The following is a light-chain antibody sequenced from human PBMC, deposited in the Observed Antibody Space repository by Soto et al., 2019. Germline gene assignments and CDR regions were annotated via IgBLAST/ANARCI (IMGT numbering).Light chain of an antibody. CDR1: QSVSSSY. V-gene: IGKV3-20*01. Sequence: EVVSTQSPGTLSVSPGERATLSCRGSQSVSSSYLAWYQQKPGQAPRLLIYGASSRATGIPDRFSGSGSGTDFTLTIRSLQSEDFAVYYCQQYNNWPRTFGQGTKVDIK. CDR2: GAS. J-gene: IGKJ1*01. CDR3: QQYNNWPRT.